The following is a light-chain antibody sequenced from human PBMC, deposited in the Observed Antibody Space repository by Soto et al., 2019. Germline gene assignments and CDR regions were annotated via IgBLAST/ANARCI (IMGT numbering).Light chain of an antibody. J-gene: IGLJ2*01. CDR2: DVS. V-gene: IGLV2-14*01. Sequence: SALTQPASVSGSPGQSITISCTGTSSDVGGYNYVSWYQQHPGKAPKPMIYDVSNRPSGVSNRFSGSKSGNTASPPISCRQADDEAAYYCCSYTSSSIHVVFGGGTKVTVL. CDR3: CSYTSSSIHVV. CDR1: SSDVGGYNY.